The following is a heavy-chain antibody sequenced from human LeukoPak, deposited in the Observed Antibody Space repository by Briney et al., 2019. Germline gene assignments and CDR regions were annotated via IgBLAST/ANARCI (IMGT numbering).Heavy chain of an antibody. V-gene: IGHV1-2*04. CDR3: AREADIVATISPLDY. CDR1: GYTFTGYY. J-gene: IGHJ4*02. Sequence: ASVKVSCKASGYTFTGYYMHWVRQAPGQGLEWMGWINPNSGGTNYAQKFQGWVTMTRDTSISTAYMELSRLRSDDTAVYYCAREADIVATISPLDYWGQGTLVTVSS. CDR2: INPNSGGT. D-gene: IGHD5-12*01.